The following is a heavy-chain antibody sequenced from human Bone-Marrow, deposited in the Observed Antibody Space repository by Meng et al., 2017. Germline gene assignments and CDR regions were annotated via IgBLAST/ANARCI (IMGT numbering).Heavy chain of an antibody. CDR3: ARDLTVVVIALGY. J-gene: IGHJ4*01. Sequence: ASVKVSCKASGYIFTNYYMHWVRQAPGQGLEWMGIINPSGGSTTYAQKFQGRLSMTRDMSTGTIYMELSSLTSEDTAVYYCARDLTVVVIALGYWGHGTLVTVSS. D-gene: IGHD3-22*01. CDR1: GYIFTNYY. CDR2: INPSGGST. V-gene: IGHV1-46*01.